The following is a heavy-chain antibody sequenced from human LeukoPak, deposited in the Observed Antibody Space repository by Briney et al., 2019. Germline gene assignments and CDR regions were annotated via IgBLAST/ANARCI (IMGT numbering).Heavy chain of an antibody. V-gene: IGHV5-51*01. J-gene: IGHJ4*02. CDR1: GYSFTSYW. D-gene: IGHD2-15*01. CDR2: IYPGDSDT. Sequence: GESLKISCKGSGYSFTSYWIGWVRQMPGKGLEWMGMIYPGDSDTRYSPSFQGQVTISADKSTSTASLQWSSLKASDTAMYYRARRLCSGGSCYYFDYWGQGTLVTVSS. CDR3: ARRLCSGGSCYYFDY.